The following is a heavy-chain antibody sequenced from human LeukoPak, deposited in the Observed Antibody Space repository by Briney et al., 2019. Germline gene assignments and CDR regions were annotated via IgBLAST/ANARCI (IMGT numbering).Heavy chain of an antibody. CDR1: GFTFSSYA. D-gene: IGHD3-22*01. J-gene: IGHJ1*01. CDR2: ISYDGSNK. CDR3: ARDKGRMIGGYFQH. V-gene: IGHV3-30-3*01. Sequence: PGGSLRLSCAASGFTFSSYAMHWVRQAPGKGLEWVAVISYDGSNKYYADSVKGRFTISRDNSKNTLYLQMNSLRAEDTAVYYCARDKGRMIGGYFQHWGQGTLVTVSS.